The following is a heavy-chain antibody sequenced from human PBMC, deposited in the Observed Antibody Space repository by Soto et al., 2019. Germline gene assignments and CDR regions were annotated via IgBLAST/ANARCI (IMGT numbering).Heavy chain of an antibody. J-gene: IGHJ5*02. CDR3: ARGQRFSDSFDP. D-gene: IGHD3-3*01. Sequence: SETLSLTCTVSGGAIRGYYWTWVRQPAGKGLEWIGRIYSSGGTKYNPSLKSRVDMSLDMSKNQFSLRLSSVTAADTAVYYCARGQRFSDSFDPWGQGTLVTVSS. V-gene: IGHV4-4*07. CDR2: IYSSGGT. CDR1: GGAIRGYY.